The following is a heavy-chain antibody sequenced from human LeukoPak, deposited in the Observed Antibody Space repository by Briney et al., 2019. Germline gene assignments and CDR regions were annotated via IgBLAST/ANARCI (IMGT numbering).Heavy chain of an antibody. CDR3: ARAAYGDYRYYYFYLDV. V-gene: IGHV4-4*07. CDR2: IYTSGSS. J-gene: IGHJ6*03. D-gene: IGHD4-17*01. Sequence: PSETLSLTCTVSGGSINSYYWSWIRQPAGKGLEWIGRIYTSGSSNYNPSLKSRVTMSVDTSKNQFSLRLTSVTAADTAVYYCARAAYGDYRYYYFYLDVWGEGTTVTVSS. CDR1: GGSINSYY.